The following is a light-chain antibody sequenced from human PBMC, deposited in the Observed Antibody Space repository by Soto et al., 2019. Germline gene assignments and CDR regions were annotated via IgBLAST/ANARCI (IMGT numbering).Light chain of an antibody. V-gene: IGKV3-15*01. CDR1: QSVSSN. Sequence: VLGACPTTLALAPGGRSTPSPRASQSVSSNLAWYQQKPGQAPRLLIYGASTRATGIPARFSGSGSGTEFTLTISSLQSEDFAVYYCQQYNNWPKTFGQGTKV. J-gene: IGKJ1*01. CDR2: GAS. CDR3: QQYNNWPKT.